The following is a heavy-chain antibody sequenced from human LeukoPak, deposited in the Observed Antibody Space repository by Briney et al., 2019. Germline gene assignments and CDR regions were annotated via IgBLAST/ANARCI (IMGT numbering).Heavy chain of an antibody. V-gene: IGHV3-23*01. CDR3: AKGGSGYSYARDDKFDY. Sequence: GGSLRLSCAASGFTFSSYAMSWVRQAPGKGLEWVSAISCSGGSTYYADSVKGRFTISRDNSKNTLYLQMNSLRAEDTAVYYCAKGGSGYSYARDDKFDYWGQGTLVTVSS. D-gene: IGHD5-18*01. CDR1: GFTFSSYA. J-gene: IGHJ4*02. CDR2: ISCSGGST.